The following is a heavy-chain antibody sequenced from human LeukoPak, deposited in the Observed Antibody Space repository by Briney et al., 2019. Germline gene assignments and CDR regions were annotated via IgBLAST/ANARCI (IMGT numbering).Heavy chain of an antibody. V-gene: IGHV3-7*01. J-gene: IGHJ4*02. CDR1: GFTFSSYW. CDR3: ARASIAAGPYYFDS. Sequence: GGSLRLSCAASGFTFSSYWMSWVRQAPGKGLKWVANIKQDGSEKYYVDSVKGRFTNSRDNAKNSLYLQMNSLRAEDTAVYYCARASIAAGPYYFDSWGQGTLVTVSS. CDR2: IKQDGSEK. D-gene: IGHD6-13*01.